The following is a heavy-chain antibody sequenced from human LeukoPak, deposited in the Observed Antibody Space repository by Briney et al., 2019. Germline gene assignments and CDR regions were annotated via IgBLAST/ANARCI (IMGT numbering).Heavy chain of an antibody. V-gene: IGHV1-2*02. Sequence: ASVKVSCKASGYTFTAYYMHWVRQAPGQGLEWMGWINPHSGDTHYAQNFQGRVTMTRDTSISTAYMELTRLRSDDTAVYYCARDGSSFDYWGQGTLVTVCS. CDR1: GYTFTAYY. CDR2: INPHSGDT. CDR3: ARDGSSFDY. D-gene: IGHD6-6*01. J-gene: IGHJ4*02.